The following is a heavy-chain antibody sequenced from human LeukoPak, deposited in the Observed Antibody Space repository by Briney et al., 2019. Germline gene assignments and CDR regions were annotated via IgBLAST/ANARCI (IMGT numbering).Heavy chain of an antibody. Sequence: ASVKVSCKASGYTFTGYYVHWVRQAPGQGLEWMGWINPNSGGTNYAQKFQGRVTMTRDTSISTAYMELSRLRSDDTAVYYCARGPRAYGEDIVVVPAAISAYYYYYMDVWGKGTTVTVSS. CDR3: ARGPRAYGEDIVVVPAAISAYYYYYMDV. CDR2: INPNSGGT. J-gene: IGHJ6*03. D-gene: IGHD2-2*01. CDR1: GYTFTGYY. V-gene: IGHV1-2*02.